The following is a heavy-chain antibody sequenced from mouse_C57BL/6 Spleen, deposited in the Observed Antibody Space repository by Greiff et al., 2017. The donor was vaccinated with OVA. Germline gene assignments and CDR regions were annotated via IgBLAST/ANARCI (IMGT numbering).Heavy chain of an antibody. D-gene: IGHD1-1*01. J-gene: IGHJ1*03. V-gene: IGHV1-55*01. CDR1: GYTFTSYW. CDR2: IYPGSGST. CDR3: ARGPITTVAYWYFDV. Sequence: VQLQQPGAELVKPGASVKMSCKASGYTFTSYWINWVKQRPGQGLEWIGGIYPGSGSTNYNEKFKSKATLNVDTSSSTAYMQLSSLTSEDSAVYYCARGPITTVAYWYFDVWGTGTTVTVSA.